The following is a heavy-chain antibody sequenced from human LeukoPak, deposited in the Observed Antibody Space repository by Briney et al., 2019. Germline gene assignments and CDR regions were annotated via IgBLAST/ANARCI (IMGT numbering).Heavy chain of an antibody. CDR1: GGSFSGDY. D-gene: IGHD6-19*01. Sequence: PSETLSLTCAVYGGSFSGDYWNWIRQPPGKGLEWIGEINHSGSTNSIPSLKSRVTISVDRSKNQFSLKLSSVTAADTAVYYCARRPRYSSGWYYFDSWGQGTLVTVSS. CDR2: INHSGST. CDR3: ARRPRYSSGWYYFDS. V-gene: IGHV4-34*01. J-gene: IGHJ4*02.